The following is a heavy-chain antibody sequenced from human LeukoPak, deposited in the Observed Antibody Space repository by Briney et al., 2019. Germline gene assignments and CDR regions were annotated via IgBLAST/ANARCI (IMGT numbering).Heavy chain of an antibody. V-gene: IGHV1-2*02. J-gene: IGHJ4*02. CDR3: ARQARYYDSSGYYPRGDSDY. D-gene: IGHD3-22*01. CDR2: INPNSGGT. CDR1: GYTFTGYY. Sequence: ASVKVSRKASGYTFTGYYMHWVRQAPGQGLEWMGWINPNSGGTNYAQKFQGRVTMTRDTSISTAYMELSRLRSDDTAVYYCARQARYYDSSGYYPRGDSDYWGQGTLVTVSS.